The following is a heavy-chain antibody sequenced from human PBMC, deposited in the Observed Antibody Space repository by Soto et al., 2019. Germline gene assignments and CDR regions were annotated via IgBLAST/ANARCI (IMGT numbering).Heavy chain of an antibody. Sequence: EVHLVESGGGLVPPGRSLTLSCAASGFTFDDYAMHWVRQRPGKGLEAVSGISWNSGRIEYAYSVKGRFTISRDNGKNSLYLQMNSLRAEDTAFYYCARGLGGYDPGRLDSWGQGTLVTVSS. V-gene: IGHV3-9*01. CDR1: GFTFDDYA. CDR3: ARGLGGYDPGRLDS. D-gene: IGHD5-12*01. J-gene: IGHJ4*02. CDR2: ISWNSGRI.